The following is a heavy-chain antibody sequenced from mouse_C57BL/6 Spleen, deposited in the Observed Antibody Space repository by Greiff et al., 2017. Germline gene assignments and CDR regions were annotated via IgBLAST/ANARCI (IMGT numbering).Heavy chain of an antibody. Sequence: QVQLQQPGAELVMPGASVKLSCKASGYTFTSYWMHWVKQRPGQGLEWIGEIDPSDSYTNYNQKFTGKSTLTVDKSSSTAYMQLSSLTSEDSAVYYCASYYDGAYGGQGTLVTVSA. CDR2: IDPSDSYT. V-gene: IGHV1-69*01. CDR3: ASYYDGAY. J-gene: IGHJ3*01. CDR1: GYTFTSYW. D-gene: IGHD1-1*02.